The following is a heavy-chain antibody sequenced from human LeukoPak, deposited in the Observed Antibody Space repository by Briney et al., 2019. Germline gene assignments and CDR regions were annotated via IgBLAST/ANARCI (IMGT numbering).Heavy chain of an antibody. CDR3: ARQVGYSRTYPDY. CDR1: GYIFTDYW. J-gene: IGHJ4*02. CDR2: IYPGDSDT. Sequence: GGSLRLSCKGSGYIFTDYWIGWVRQAPGKGLEWMGVIYPGDSDTIYSPSFEGQVTISADNSISTAYPQWSSLKTSDTAIYYCARQVGYSRTYPDYWGQGTLVTASS. D-gene: IGHD5-12*01. V-gene: IGHV5-51*01.